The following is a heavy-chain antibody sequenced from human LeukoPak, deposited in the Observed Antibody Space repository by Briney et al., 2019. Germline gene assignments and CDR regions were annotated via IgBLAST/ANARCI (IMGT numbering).Heavy chain of an antibody. CDR1: GFTFSSYA. V-gene: IGHV1-69*06. CDR2: IIPIFGTA. J-gene: IGHJ6*02. Sequence: GGSLRLSCAASGFTFSSYAISWVRQAPGQGLEWMGGIIPIFGTANYAQKFQGRVTITADKSTSTAYMELSSLRSEDTAVYYCAREALTADTTGYSYGVPSGSMDVWGQGTTVTVSS. D-gene: IGHD5-18*01. CDR3: AREALTADTTGYSYGVPSGSMDV.